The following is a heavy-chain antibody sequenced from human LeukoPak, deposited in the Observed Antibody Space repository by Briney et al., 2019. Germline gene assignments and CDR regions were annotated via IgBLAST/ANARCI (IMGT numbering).Heavy chain of an antibody. CDR3: AREPPYYDFWSGYRRKYYFDY. Sequence: TTSETLSLTCAVYGGSFSGYYWSWIRQPPGKGLEWIGEINHSGSTNYNPSLKSRVTISVDTSKNQFSLKLSSVTAADTAVYYCAREPPYYDFWSGYRRKYYFDYWGQGTLVTVSS. CDR2: INHSGST. J-gene: IGHJ4*02. V-gene: IGHV4-34*01. D-gene: IGHD3-3*01. CDR1: GGSFSGYY.